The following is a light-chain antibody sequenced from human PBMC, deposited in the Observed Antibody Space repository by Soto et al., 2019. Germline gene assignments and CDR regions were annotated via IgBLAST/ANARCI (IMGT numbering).Light chain of an antibody. Sequence: DIQMTQSPSTLSASVGDAVTITCRASQNISVWLAWYQQRPGKAPKFLMYDASSLETGVPSRFSGSGSGTEFTLTIRSLQPDDSATYYCQQYDRYSPTFGQGTKLEIK. J-gene: IGKJ2*01. CDR1: QNISVW. V-gene: IGKV1-5*01. CDR2: DAS. CDR3: QQYDRYSPT.